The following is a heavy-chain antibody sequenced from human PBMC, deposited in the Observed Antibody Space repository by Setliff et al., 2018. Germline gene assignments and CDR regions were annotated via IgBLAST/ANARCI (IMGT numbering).Heavy chain of an antibody. V-gene: IGHV1-24*01. J-gene: IGHJ3*02. D-gene: IGHD3-22*01. CDR1: GYTLTELS. Sequence: ASVKVSCKVSGYTLTELSMHWVRQAPGKGLEWMGGFDPEDGETIYAQKFQGRVTMTEDTSTDTAYMELSSLRSEDTAVYYCATASGSSGYLAPYAFDIWGQGTMVTVPS. CDR2: FDPEDGET. CDR3: ATASGSSGYLAPYAFDI.